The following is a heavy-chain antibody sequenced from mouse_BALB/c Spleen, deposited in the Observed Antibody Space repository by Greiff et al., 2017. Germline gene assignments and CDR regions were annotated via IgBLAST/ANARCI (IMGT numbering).Heavy chain of an antibody. J-gene: IGHJ4*01. CDR3: ARTTAYYGNYDYAMDY. CDR1: GFTFSSFG. D-gene: IGHD2-10*01. V-gene: IGHV5-17*02. Sequence: EVQLVESGGGLVQPGGSRKLSCAASGFTFSSFGMHWVRQAPEKGLEWVAYISSGSSTIYYADTVKGRFTISRDNPKNTLFLQMTSLRSEDTAMYYCARTTAYYGNYDYAMDYWGQGTSVTVSS. CDR2: ISSGSSTI.